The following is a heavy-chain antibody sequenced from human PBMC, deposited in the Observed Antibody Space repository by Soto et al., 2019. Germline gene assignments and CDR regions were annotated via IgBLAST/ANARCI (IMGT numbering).Heavy chain of an antibody. CDR1: GFTFTSSA. CDR2: IVVGSGNT. D-gene: IGHD6-13*01. CDR3: AAEWRSSRNYYYYGMDV. Sequence: GASVKVSCKASGFTFTSSAVQWVRQARGQRLEWVGWIVVGSGNTNYAQKFQERVTITRDMSTSTAYMELSSLRSEDTAVYYCAAEWRSSRNYYYYGMDVWGQGTTVTVSS. J-gene: IGHJ6*02. V-gene: IGHV1-58*01.